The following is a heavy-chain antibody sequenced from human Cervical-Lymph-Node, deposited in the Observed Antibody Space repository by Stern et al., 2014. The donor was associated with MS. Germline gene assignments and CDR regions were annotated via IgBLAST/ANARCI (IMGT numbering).Heavy chain of an antibody. CDR3: ARALSVLNYYYGMDV. D-gene: IGHD5/OR15-5a*01. CDR1: GFSFNSYA. V-gene: IGHV3-33*01. J-gene: IGHJ6*02. CDR2: VWYDGSGE. Sequence: VQLVESGGGVVPPGRSLRLSCAASGFSFNSYAMNWVRQAPGRGLEWVAVVWYDGSGEYYADSVKGRFTISRDNSANMLYLQMNSLRDEDTAVYYCARALSVLNYYYGMDVWGQGTTVTVSS.